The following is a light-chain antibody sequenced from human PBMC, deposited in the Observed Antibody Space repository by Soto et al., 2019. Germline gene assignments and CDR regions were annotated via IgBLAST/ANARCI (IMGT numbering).Light chain of an antibody. CDR1: QNISTY. CDR3: QQSYSIPLT. V-gene: IGKV1-39*01. Sequence: DIQMTQSPSSLSSSVGDRVTITCRASQNISTYLNWYQQKPGKAPRVLIYPVSSLQSGVPSRFRGSGSGTDFTLTISSLQPEDFATYYCQQSYSIPLTFGGGTKVEIK. CDR2: PVS. J-gene: IGKJ4*01.